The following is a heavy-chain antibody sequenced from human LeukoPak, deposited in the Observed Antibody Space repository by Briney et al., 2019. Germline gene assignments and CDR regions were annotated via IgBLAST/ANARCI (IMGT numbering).Heavy chain of an antibody. J-gene: IGHJ5*02. Sequence: PSETLSLTGAVYGGSFSGYYWSWIRQPPGKGLEWIGEINHSGSTNYNPSLKSRVTISVGTSKNQFSLKLSSVTAADTAVYYCARGALMVKGFDPWGQGTLVTVSS. CDR1: GGSFSGYY. CDR2: INHSGST. D-gene: IGHD2-8*01. V-gene: IGHV4-34*01. CDR3: ARGALMVKGFDP.